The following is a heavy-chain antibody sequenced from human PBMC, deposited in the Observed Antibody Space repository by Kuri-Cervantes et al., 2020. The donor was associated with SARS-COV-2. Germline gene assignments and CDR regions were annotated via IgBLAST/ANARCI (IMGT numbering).Heavy chain of an antibody. V-gene: IGHV3-7*01. D-gene: IGHD3-3*01. J-gene: IGHJ4*02. CDR3: SRDREMYYDFWSGYYYFDY. CDR2: INEDGSEK. CDR1: ELTISPHW. Sequence: GSPLLYRAVSELTISPHWLAWVRQAPGERLEWVPNINEDGSEKNYVDSVKGRFTISRDNGKNSLYLQMNSLRVDDTALYYCSRDREMYYDFWSGYYYFDYWGKGTVVTVSS.